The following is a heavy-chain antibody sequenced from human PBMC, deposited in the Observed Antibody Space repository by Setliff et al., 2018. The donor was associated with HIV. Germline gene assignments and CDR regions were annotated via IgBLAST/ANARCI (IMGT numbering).Heavy chain of an antibody. CDR1: GFTFDDYT. D-gene: IGHD6-13*01. Sequence: GGSLRLSCAASGFTFDDYTMHWVRQAPGKGLEWVSLISWDGDMTYYADSVKGRFTISRDNSKNSLYLQMNSLTTEDTGLYYCAAASSWDPLLDYWGQGTLVTVSS. J-gene: IGHJ4*02. CDR3: AAASSWDPLLDY. CDR2: ISWDGDMT. V-gene: IGHV3-43*01.